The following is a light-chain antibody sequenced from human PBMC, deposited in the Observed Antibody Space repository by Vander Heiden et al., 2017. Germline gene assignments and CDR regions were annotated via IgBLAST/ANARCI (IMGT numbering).Light chain of an antibody. Sequence: DIQMTQSPSTLSAYVGDRATITCRASQSISSWLAWYQQKPGKAPKLLIYKASSLESGVPSRFSGSGSGTEFTITISSLQPDDFATYYCQQYNSYPYTFGQGTKLEIK. CDR1: QSISSW. J-gene: IGKJ2*01. CDR2: KAS. CDR3: QQYNSYPYT. V-gene: IGKV1-5*03.